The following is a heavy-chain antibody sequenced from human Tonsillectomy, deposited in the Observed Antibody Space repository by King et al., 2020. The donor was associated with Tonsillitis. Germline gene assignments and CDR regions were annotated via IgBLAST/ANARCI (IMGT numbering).Heavy chain of an antibody. CDR1: GGSISSYC. J-gene: IGHJ6*02. CDR2: IYTSGST. V-gene: IGHV4-4*07. Sequence: VQLQESGPGLVKPSETLSLTCTVSGGSISSYCWSWIRQPAGKGLEWIGRIYTSGSTNYNPSLKSRVTMSVETSKNQFSLKLSSVTAADTAVYYCARDSRQLELRYYYYYGMDVWGQGTTVTVSS. CDR3: ARDSRQLELRYYYYYGMDV. D-gene: IGHD1-7*01.